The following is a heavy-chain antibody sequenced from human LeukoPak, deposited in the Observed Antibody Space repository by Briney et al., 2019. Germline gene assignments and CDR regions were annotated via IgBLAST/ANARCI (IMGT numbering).Heavy chain of an antibody. D-gene: IGHD2-2*01. V-gene: IGHV3-30*18. CDR2: TSYDGSNK. CDR3: AKHHCSSISCHGRSSGDFDY. Sequence: PGRSLRLSCAASGFTFSSYGMHWVRQAPGKGLEWVAVTSYDGSNKYYADSVKGRFTISRDNSKNTLYLQMNSLRDEDTAVYYYAKHHCSSISCHGRSSGDFDYWGQGTLVTVSS. J-gene: IGHJ4*02. CDR1: GFTFSSYG.